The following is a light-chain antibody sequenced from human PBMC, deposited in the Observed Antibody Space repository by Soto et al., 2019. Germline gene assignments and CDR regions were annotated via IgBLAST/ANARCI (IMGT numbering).Light chain of an antibody. V-gene: IGLV2-14*01. CDR2: DVS. CDR1: SSDVGGYNY. Sequence: HSVLTQPASVSGFPGQSITISCTGTSSDVGGYNYVSWYQQHPGKAPKLMIYDVSNRPSGVSNRFSGSKSGNTASLTISGLQAEDEADYYCSSYTSSSIYVFGTGTKVTVL. J-gene: IGLJ1*01. CDR3: SSYTSSSIYV.